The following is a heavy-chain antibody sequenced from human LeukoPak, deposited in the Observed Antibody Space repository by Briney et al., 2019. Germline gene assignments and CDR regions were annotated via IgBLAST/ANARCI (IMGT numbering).Heavy chain of an antibody. J-gene: IGHJ4*02. Sequence: GGSLRLSCAASGFTFSSYGMHWVRQAPGKGLEWVAFIRYDGSNKYYLDSVKGRFTISRDSSQNTLHLQMNSLRVEDTAVYYCARDNSAGYSTSGSSSWGRLGGWGQGTLVTVSS. D-gene: IGHD6-13*01. CDR2: IRYDGSNK. CDR3: ARDNSAGYSTSGSSSWGRLGG. CDR1: GFTFSSYG. V-gene: IGHV3-30*02.